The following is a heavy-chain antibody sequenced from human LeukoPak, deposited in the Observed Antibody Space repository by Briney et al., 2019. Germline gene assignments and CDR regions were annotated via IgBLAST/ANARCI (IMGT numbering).Heavy chain of an antibody. CDR3: ARQSYYDFWSGYLDGMDV. CDR1: GYSFTSYW. CDR2: IYPGDSDT. V-gene: IGHV5-51*01. D-gene: IGHD3-3*01. J-gene: IGHJ6*02. Sequence: GESLKISCKGSGYSFTSYWIGWVRQMPGKGLEWVGIIYPGDSDTRYSPSFQGQVTISADKSISTAYLQWSSLKASDTAMYYCARQSYYDFWSGYLDGMDVWGQETTVTVSS.